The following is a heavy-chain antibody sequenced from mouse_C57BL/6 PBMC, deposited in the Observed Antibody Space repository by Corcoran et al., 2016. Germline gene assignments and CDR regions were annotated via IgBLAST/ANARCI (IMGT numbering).Heavy chain of an antibody. Sequence: QIQLVQSGPELKKPGETVKISCKASGYTFTTYGMSWVKQAPGKGLKWMCWINTYSGVPTYADDSKGRFAFSLETSASTAYLPINNLTNEDTATYFVARDGCYGSSYVSYFDVWCTGTTFTVSS. CDR2: INTYSGVP. D-gene: IGHD1-1*01. V-gene: IGHV9-3*01. CDR1: GYTFTTYG. CDR3: ARDGCYGSSYVSYFDV. J-gene: IGHJ1*03.